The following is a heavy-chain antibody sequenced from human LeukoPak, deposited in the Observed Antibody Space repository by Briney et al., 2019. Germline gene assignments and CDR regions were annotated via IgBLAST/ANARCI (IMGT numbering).Heavy chain of an antibody. Sequence: ASVKVSCKASGYTFTSYGISWVRQAPGQGLEWMGLINPSGSSTLYAQKFQGRVTMTRDMSTTTDYMELSSLRSEDTAVYYCARDNSVGDIAWWFDPWGQGTLVTVSS. V-gene: IGHV1-46*01. CDR3: ARDNSVGDIAWWFDP. D-gene: IGHD3-16*02. J-gene: IGHJ5*02. CDR2: INPSGSST. CDR1: GYTFTSYG.